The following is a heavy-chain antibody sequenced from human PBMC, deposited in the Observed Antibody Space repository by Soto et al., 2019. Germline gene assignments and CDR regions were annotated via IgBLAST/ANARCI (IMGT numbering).Heavy chain of an antibody. J-gene: IGHJ6*02. CDR1: GFTFSSYA. CDR2: ISYDGNYI. V-gene: IGHV3-30*18. Sequence: VQLVQSGGGLVQPGGSLRLSCVASGFTFSSYAMHWVRQAPGKGLEWVGVISYDGNYIYYADSVKGRFTISRDNSKNTLYVQVNSLRPEDTAVYYCAKGILSATIGPYAMDVWGQGTTVTVSS. D-gene: IGHD3-16*01. CDR3: AKGILSATIGPYAMDV.